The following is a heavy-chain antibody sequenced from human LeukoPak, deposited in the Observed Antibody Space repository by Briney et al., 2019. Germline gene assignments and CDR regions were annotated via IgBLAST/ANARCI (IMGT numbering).Heavy chain of an antibody. V-gene: IGHV3-74*03. CDR1: GLTFNSYW. D-gene: IGHD3-10*01. CDR3: AKYAHGSGTSFDP. Sequence: AGGSLRLSCAASGLTFNSYWMHWVRQVAGKGLVWVARINGDASNTTYADSVKGRFTISRDNAKNSVYLQMSSVRAEDTAVYHCAKYAHGSGTSFDPWGQGTLVTVSS. CDR2: INGDASNT. J-gene: IGHJ5*02.